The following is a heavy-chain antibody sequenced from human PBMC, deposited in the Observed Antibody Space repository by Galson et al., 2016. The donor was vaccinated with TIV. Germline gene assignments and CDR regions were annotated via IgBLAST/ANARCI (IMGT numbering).Heavy chain of an antibody. D-gene: IGHD6-25*01. V-gene: IGHV1-2*02. CDR3: ARDTPSLLAAATMDY. CDR2: INPNSSDT. J-gene: IGHJ4*02. CDR1: GYTFIGYY. Sequence: SVKVSCKASGYTFIGYYMHWVRQAPGQGLEWMGWINPNSSDTNYAQRFQGRVTMTRDTSISTAYMELTSLRSDDTAVYYCARDTPSLLAAATMDYWGQGTLVTVSS.